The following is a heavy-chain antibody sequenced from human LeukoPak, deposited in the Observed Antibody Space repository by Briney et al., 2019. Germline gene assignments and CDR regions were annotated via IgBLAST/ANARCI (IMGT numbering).Heavy chain of an antibody. J-gene: IGHJ5*02. CDR1: GFTISDHG. Sequence: PGGSLRLSCAVSGFTISDHGMHWVRQAPGKGLEWVAMISHDGSVEYYLDSVKGRLTISRDDSKNTLYLQMNSLTTEDTAMYYCAKDWGASGWYNWFDPWGQGTQVTVSS. CDR2: ISHDGSVE. D-gene: IGHD6-19*01. CDR3: AKDWGASGWYNWFDP. V-gene: IGHV3-30*18.